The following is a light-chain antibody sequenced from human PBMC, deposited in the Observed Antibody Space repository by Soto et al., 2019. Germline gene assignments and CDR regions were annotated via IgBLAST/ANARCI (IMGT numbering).Light chain of an antibody. Sequence: DIQMTQSPSTLSASVGDRVTITCRASQSISSWLAWYQQKPGKAPKLLIYKATSLEIGVPSRFSCSGSGTEFTLNISSLQPDDFATYYCQQYNSYPWTFGQGTKVEIK. V-gene: IGKV1-5*03. J-gene: IGKJ1*01. CDR1: QSISSW. CDR2: KAT. CDR3: QQYNSYPWT.